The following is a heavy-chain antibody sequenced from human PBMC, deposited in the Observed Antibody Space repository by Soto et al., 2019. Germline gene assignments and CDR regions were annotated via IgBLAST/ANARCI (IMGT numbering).Heavy chain of an antibody. V-gene: IGHV1-18*01. CDR3: ARWSAIVGGAEALDV. CDR2: LSAYNGDT. D-gene: IGHD1-26*01. J-gene: IGHJ3*01. CDR1: GYTFINYG. Sequence: QVQLVQSGAEVKKPGASVRVSCKTSGYTFINYGITWVRQAPGQGLEWMGWLSAYNGDTSSSEKLQDRFTMTTDTSTNTVYMDLMSLTSDDTAVYYCARWSAIVGGAEALDVWCQGTLVIVSS.